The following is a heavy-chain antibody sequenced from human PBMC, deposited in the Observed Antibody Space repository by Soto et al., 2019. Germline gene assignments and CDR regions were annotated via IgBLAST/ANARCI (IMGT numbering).Heavy chain of an antibody. CDR3: ARHSNRNYGLYYFDY. CDR1: GDSISNYY. CDR2: FYYRGST. D-gene: IGHD4-4*01. J-gene: IGHJ4*02. V-gene: IGHV4-59*08. Sequence: PSETLSLTCTVSGDSISNYYWSWIRQPPGKGLEWIGYFYYRGSTNYNPSLKSRVTISVDTSKNQFSLKVSSATAADTAVYYCARHSNRNYGLYYFDYWGLGALVTVSS.